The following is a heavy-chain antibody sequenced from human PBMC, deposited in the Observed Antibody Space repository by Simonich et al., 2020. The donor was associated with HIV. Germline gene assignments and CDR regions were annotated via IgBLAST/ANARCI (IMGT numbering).Heavy chain of an antibody. CDR1: GFTFSNYW. D-gene: IGHD6-6*01. J-gene: IGHJ4*02. V-gene: IGHV3-7*01. Sequence: EVQLVESGGGLVQPGGSLRLSCAGSGFTFSNYWMTWVRQAPGKGLEGVANRNQDGRQKYYLDSVKGRFTIARDNAKNSLNLQMDSLRADDTAVYYCARGWDGSSSSLDDYWGQGTLVTVSS. CDR3: ARGWDGSSSSLDDY. CDR2: RNQDGRQK.